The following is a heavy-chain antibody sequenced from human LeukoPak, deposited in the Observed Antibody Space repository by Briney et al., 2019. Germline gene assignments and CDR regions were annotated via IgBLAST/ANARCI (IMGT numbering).Heavy chain of an antibody. D-gene: IGHD6-13*01. CDR2: VGGSGGST. CDR1: GFTFSSYA. J-gene: IGHJ4*02. Sequence: GGSLRLSCAASGFTFSSYAMSWVRQAPGKGLEWVSAVGGSGGSTFYAASVKGRFTISRDNSKNTLYLQMNSLRAEDTAVYYCAKDRYSSSWSRFDYWGQGTLVTVSS. V-gene: IGHV3-23*01. CDR3: AKDRYSSSWSRFDY.